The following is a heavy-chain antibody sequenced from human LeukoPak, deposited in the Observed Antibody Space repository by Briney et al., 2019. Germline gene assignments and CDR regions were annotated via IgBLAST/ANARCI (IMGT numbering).Heavy chain of an antibody. CDR1: GVTFSDYY. CDR3: ARDGSGLDAFDI. D-gene: IGHD3-10*01. V-gene: IGHV3-11*06. CDR2: ISSSSSYT. Sequence: PGGSLRLSCAASGVTFSDYYMSWIRQAPGKGLEWVSYISSSSSYTNYADSVKDRFTISRDNAKNSLYLQMNSLRAEDTAVYYCARDGSGLDAFDIWGQGTMVTVSS. J-gene: IGHJ3*02.